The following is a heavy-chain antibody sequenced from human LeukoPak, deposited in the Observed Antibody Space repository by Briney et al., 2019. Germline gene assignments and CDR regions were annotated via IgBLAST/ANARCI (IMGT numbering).Heavy chain of an antibody. Sequence: GRSLRLSCAASGYSFDAYAMHWVRQAPGKGLERVSSISWNSARVGYADSVKGRFTISRDNAKNSLYLQMDSLRAEDTAFYYCAKDIGGSGSFWGQGTLVTVSS. CDR1: GYSFDAYA. D-gene: IGHD3-10*01. J-gene: IGHJ4*02. V-gene: IGHV3-9*01. CDR3: AKDIGGSGSF. CDR2: ISWNSARV.